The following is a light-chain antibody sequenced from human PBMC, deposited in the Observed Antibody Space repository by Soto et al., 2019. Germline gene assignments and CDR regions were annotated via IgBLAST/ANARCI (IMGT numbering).Light chain of an antibody. CDR2: GAS. CDR3: QQYGSSPLYT. V-gene: IGKV3-20*01. J-gene: IGKJ2*01. Sequence: EIVLTQSPGTLSLSPGERATLSCRASQSVSSSYLAWYQQKPGQAPRLLIYGASSRATGIPDRFSGRGSGTDFPLTISRLEPEDFAVYYCQQYGSSPLYTFGQGTKLEIK. CDR1: QSVSSSY.